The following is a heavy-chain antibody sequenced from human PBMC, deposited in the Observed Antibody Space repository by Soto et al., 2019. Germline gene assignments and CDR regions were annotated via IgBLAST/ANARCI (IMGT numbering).Heavy chain of an antibody. CDR1: GGSFSGYY. CDR3: ARGGRFLEWLPGSGEAYYGMGV. J-gene: IGHJ6*02. Sequence: SETLSLTCAVYGGSFSGYYWSWIRQPPGKGLEWIGEINHSGSTNYNPSLKSRVTISVDTSKNQFSLKLSSVTAADTAVYYCARGGRFLEWLPGSGEAYYGMGVWGQGATVTVSS. CDR2: INHSGST. V-gene: IGHV4-34*01. D-gene: IGHD3-3*01.